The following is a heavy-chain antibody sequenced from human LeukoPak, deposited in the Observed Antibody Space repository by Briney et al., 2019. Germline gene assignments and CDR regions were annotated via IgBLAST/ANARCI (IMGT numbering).Heavy chain of an antibody. CDR2: FDPDDGET. J-gene: IGHJ6*02. V-gene: IGHV1-24*01. CDR1: GYTLTNFF. D-gene: IGHD1-26*01. CDR3: ATEAYRTKPKPGSYLYYYYGMDV. Sequence: GASVKVSCKVSGYTLTNFFMHWVRQAPGKGLVWVGGFDPDDGETIYAQTFKGRVTMTEDTSTDTAYLQLGSLRSEDTAVYYCATEAYRTKPKPGSYLYYYYGMDVWGQGTTVTVSS.